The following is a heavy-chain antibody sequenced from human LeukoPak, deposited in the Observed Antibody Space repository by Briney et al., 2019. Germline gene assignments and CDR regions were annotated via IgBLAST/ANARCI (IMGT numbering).Heavy chain of an antibody. CDR2: IYYSGST. CDR3: ASVGNFDY. D-gene: IGHD1-26*01. V-gene: IGHV4-39*01. CDR1: GGSISSSSYY. J-gene: IGHJ4*02. Sequence: SETLSLTCTVSGGSISSSSYYWGWIRRPPGKGLEWIGSIYYSGSTYYNPSLKSRVTISVDTSKNQFSLKLSSVTAADTAVYYCASVGNFDYWGQGTLVTVSS.